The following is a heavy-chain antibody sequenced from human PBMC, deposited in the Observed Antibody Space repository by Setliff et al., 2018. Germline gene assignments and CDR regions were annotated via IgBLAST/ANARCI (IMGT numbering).Heavy chain of an antibody. CDR3: ARGGRVATTLFDY. D-gene: IGHD2-15*01. V-gene: IGHV3-74*01. J-gene: IGHJ4*02. CDR1: TFTLGTYS. CDR2: INNDGGSG. Sequence: GGSLRLSCAASTFTLGTYSMHWVSQVPGKGLVWVSRINNDGGSGDYADSVKGRFTISRDNAKNTVYLQMNSLRAEDTAVYYCARGGRVATTLFDYWGQGTLVTVSS.